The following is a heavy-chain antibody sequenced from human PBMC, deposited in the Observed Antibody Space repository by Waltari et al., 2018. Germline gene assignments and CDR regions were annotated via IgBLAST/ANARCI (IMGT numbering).Heavy chain of an antibody. J-gene: IGHJ4*02. V-gene: IGHV3-23*01. Sequence: EVQLLESGGDLVKPGGSLRLSCAVSGFPLRNFGMSWVRQAPGKGLEWVSAISGTGDRTYFADSVKGRFTISRDNSKNTLYLQLNNLRVEDTAVYYCAKGGLYHFDYWGQGSLVTVS. CDR2: ISGTGDRT. CDR1: GFPLRNFG. CDR3: AKGGLYHFDY.